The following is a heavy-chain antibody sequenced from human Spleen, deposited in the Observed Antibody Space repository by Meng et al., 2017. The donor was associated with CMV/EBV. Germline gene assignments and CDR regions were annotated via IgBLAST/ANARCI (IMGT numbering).Heavy chain of an antibody. CDR2: IYSGGST. CDR1: GFTVSSNY. D-gene: IGHD6-19*01. Sequence: GGSLRLSCAASGFTVSSNYMSWVRQAPGKGLEWVSVIYSGGSTYYADSVKGRFTISRDNPKNTLYLQMNSLRAEDTAVYYCARAVAGRQVDYWGQGTLVTVSS. J-gene: IGHJ4*02. V-gene: IGHV3-66*02. CDR3: ARAVAGRQVDY.